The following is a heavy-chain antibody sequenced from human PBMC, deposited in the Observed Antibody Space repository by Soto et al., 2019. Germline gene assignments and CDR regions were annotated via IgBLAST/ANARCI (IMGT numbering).Heavy chain of an antibody. CDR3: ARSTYYYGSGNYYNFDY. V-gene: IGHV4-31*03. CDR2: IYYNGRA. CDR1: GCSISGAPCY. J-gene: IGHJ4*02. D-gene: IGHD3-10*01. Sequence: SETLCLTCPFSGCSISGAPCYWSWIRQHPGKGLEWIGYIYYNGRAYYNPSLKSRATISVDTSKNQFSLKLTSVTAADSAVYYCARSTYYYGSGNYYNFDYWGQAALVTVSS.